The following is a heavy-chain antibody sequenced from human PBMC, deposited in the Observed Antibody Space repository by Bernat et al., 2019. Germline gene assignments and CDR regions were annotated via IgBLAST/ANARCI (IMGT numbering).Heavy chain of an antibody. J-gene: IGHJ5*02. Sequence: QVQLVQSGAEVKKPGASVKVSCKASGYTFTGYYMHWVRQAPGQGLEWMGWINPNSGGTNYAQKFHGRVTMTRDTSISTAYMELSRLRSDDTAVYYCARESEMATTVGWFDPWGQGTLVTVSS. CDR3: ARESEMATTVGWFDP. V-gene: IGHV1-2*02. CDR2: INPNSGGT. D-gene: IGHD5-24*01. CDR1: GYTFTGYY.